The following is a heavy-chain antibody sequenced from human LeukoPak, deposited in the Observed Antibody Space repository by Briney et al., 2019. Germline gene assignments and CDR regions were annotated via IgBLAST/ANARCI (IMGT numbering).Heavy chain of an antibody. CDR3: ASPFDY. V-gene: IGHV3-30*04. CDR1: GFTFSSYA. CDR2: ISYDGSNK. Sequence: GGSLRLSCAASGFTFSSYAMSWVRQAPGKGLEWVAVISYDGSNKYYADSVKGRFTISRDNSKNTLYLQMNSLRAEDTAVYYCASPFDYWGQGTLVTVSS. J-gene: IGHJ4*02.